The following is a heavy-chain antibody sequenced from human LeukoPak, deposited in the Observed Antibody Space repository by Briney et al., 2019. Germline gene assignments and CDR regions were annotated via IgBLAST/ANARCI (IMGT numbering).Heavy chain of an antibody. V-gene: IGHV3-7*01. J-gene: IGHJ4*02. D-gene: IGHD3-16*01. CDR1: GFTFSDYW. CDR2: IIKDGSDK. Sequence: GGSLRLSCEGSGFTFSDYWMGWVRQAPGEGLEWVANIIKDGSDKYYVDSVKGRFSISRDNAKNSVYLQMSGLRVEDTAVYYCTRELWPADYWGQGILVTVSS. CDR3: TRELWPADY.